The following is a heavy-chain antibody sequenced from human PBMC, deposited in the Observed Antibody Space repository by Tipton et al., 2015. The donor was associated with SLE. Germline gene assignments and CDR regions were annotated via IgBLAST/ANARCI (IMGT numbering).Heavy chain of an antibody. V-gene: IGHV4-4*02. CDR3: VRSPSGVGATGFDH. CDR2: IYHSGST. Sequence: TLSLTCAVSGGSISSGNWWSWVRQPPGKGLEWIGEIYHSGSTNYSPSLKSRVTISVDKSQNQFSLMLSSVTAADTAVYYCVRSPSGVGATGFDHWGQGTLVIVSS. CDR1: GGSISSGNW. J-gene: IGHJ4*02. D-gene: IGHD1-26*01.